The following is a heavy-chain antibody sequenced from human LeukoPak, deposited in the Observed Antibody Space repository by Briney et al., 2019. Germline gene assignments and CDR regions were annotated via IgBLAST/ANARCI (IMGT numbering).Heavy chain of an antibody. CDR3: ARGSGYDILTGYCDY. CDR1: GGSISSYY. CDR2: IYYSGST. Sequence: ASEPLSLTCTVSGGSISSYYWSWIRQPPGKGLEWIGYIYYSGSTNYNPSLKSRVTISGDTSKNQFSLKLSSVSAADTAVYYCARGSGYDILTGYCDYWGQGTLVTVSS. D-gene: IGHD3-9*01. J-gene: IGHJ4*02. V-gene: IGHV4-59*01.